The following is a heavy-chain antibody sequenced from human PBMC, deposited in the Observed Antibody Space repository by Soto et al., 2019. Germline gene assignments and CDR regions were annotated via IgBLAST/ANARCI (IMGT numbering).Heavy chain of an antibody. CDR3: ARDREFAIGTCPYCYGMDL. Sequence: GGSLRLSCVASGFTFTNYEMTWVRQAPWKGLEWVSYSSSSGNTLYYTDSVKGRFTISRYNAKNSLYLQMDSLRAEDTAVYYCARDREFAIGTCPYCYGMDLSGQGATVTASS. CDR2: SSSSGNTL. J-gene: IGHJ6*02. V-gene: IGHV3-48*03. CDR1: GFTFTNYE. D-gene: IGHD2-21*01.